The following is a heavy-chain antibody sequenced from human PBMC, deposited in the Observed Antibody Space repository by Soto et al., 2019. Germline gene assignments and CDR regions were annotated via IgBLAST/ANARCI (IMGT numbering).Heavy chain of an antibody. Sequence: QVQLVESGGGVVQPGRSLRLSCAASGFTFSLYGMHWVRQAPGKGLGWVEVIWYDGSNKFYADSVKGRFTISRDNSKNSLYLQMNSLRDEDPAVYYCARGLRGSSFYGMDVWGQGTPVIVAS. J-gene: IGHJ6*02. CDR3: ARGLRGSSFYGMDV. D-gene: IGHD2-15*01. CDR2: IWYDGSNK. V-gene: IGHV3-33*01. CDR1: GFTFSLYG.